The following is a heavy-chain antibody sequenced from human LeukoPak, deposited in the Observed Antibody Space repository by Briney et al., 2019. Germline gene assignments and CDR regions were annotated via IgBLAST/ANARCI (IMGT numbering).Heavy chain of an antibody. CDR3: AKVRSMREYLKWELLGDFDY. Sequence: GGSLRLSCAASGFTFSSYAMSWVRQAPGKGLEWVSAISGSGGSTYCADSVKGRFTISRDNSKNTLYLQMNSLRAEDTAVYYCAKVRSMREYLKWELLGDFDYWGQGTLVTVSS. CDR1: GFTFSSYA. D-gene: IGHD1-26*01. CDR2: ISGSGGST. J-gene: IGHJ4*02. V-gene: IGHV3-23*01.